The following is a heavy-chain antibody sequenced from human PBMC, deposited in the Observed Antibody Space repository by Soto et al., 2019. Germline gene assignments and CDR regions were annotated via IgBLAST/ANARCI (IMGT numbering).Heavy chain of an antibody. Sequence: QVQLVESGGGVVKPGRSLRLSCAASGFPFSSYGMHWVRQAPGKGLDWVALISYDGSKKNYADSVKGRFTISRDNSKQTLYLQMSSLRAEDTAVYYCAGGQYYFDYCGQGTLVSVSS. D-gene: IGHD2-15*01. CDR3: AGGQYYFDY. V-gene: IGHV3-30*03. J-gene: IGHJ4*02. CDR2: ISYDGSKK. CDR1: GFPFSSYG.